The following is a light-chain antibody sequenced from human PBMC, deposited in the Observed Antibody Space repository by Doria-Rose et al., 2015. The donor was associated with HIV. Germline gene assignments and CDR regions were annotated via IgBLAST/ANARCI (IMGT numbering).Light chain of an antibody. Sequence: DIRVTQSPESLGMSLGERATLNCKSNQSLLYTSKNYLAWYQQKPGQPPKLLIYWASTRQSGVPARFSGSGSGTDFTLTISSLEAGDVAVYYCQQYYDTPSLGPGTTVDIK. CDR1: QSLLYTSKNY. V-gene: IGKV4-1*01. CDR3: QQYYDTPS. J-gene: IGKJ3*01. CDR2: WAS.